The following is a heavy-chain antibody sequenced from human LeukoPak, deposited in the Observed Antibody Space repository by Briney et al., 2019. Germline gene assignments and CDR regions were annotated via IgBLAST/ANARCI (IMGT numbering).Heavy chain of an antibody. Sequence: PGGSLRLSCAASGFTFSSYAMSWVRQAPGKGLEWVSAISGSGGSTYCADSVKGRFTISRDNSKNTLYLQMNSLRAEDTAVYYCAKDKAVGSGWFYFDYWGQGTLVTVSS. CDR3: AKDKAVGSGWFYFDY. J-gene: IGHJ4*02. CDR1: GFTFSSYA. V-gene: IGHV3-23*01. D-gene: IGHD6-19*01. CDR2: ISGSGGST.